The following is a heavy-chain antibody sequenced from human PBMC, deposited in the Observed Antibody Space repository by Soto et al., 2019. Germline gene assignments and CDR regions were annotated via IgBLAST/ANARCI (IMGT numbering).Heavy chain of an antibody. V-gene: IGHV3-23*01. J-gene: IGHJ4*02. CDR3: AKDSPSFKSAYYYDSPR. CDR2: ISGSGGST. CDR1: GFTFSSYA. D-gene: IGHD3-22*01. Sequence: PGGSLRLSCAASGFTFSSYAMSWVRQAPGKGLEWVSAISGSGGSTYYADSVKGRFTISRDNSKNTLYLQMNSLRAEETAVYYCAKDSPSFKSAYYYDSPRWGQGTLVTVSS.